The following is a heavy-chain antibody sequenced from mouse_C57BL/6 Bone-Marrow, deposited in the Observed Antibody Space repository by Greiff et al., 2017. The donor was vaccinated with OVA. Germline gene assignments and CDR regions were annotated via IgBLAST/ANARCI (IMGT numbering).Heavy chain of an antibody. D-gene: IGHD1-1*01. J-gene: IGHJ1*03. CDR2: ISSGSSTI. CDR1: GFTFSDYG. Sequence: EVKVVESGGGLVKPGGSLKLSCAASGFTFSDYGMHWVRQAPEKGLEWVAYISSGSSTIYYADTVKGRFTISRDNAKNTLFLQMTSLRSEDTAMYYCARPSTVNWYFDVGGTGTTVTVSS. CDR3: ARPSTVNWYFDV. V-gene: IGHV5-17*01.